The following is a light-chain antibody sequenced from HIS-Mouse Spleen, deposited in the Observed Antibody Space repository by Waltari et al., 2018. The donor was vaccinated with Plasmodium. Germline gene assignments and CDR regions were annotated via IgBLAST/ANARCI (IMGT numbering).Light chain of an antibody. V-gene: IGKV3-11*01. J-gene: IGKJ4*01. CDR2: DAS. CDR1: QSVSSY. CDR3: QQRSNWPRVLT. Sequence: EIVMTHSPATLSVSPGERATLSCRASQSVSSYLAWYQQKPGQAPRLLIYDASNRATGIPARFSGSGSGTDFTLTISSLEPEDFAVYYCQQRSNWPRVLTFGGGTKVEIK.